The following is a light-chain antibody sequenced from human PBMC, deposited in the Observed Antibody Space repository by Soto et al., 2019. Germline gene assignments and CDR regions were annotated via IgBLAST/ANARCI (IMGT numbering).Light chain of an antibody. J-gene: IGKJ1*01. Sequence: DIQMTQSPSTLSASVGDRVTITCRASQSITKWLAWYQQKAGKAPKLLIYDTSTLDSGVASRFSGSESRTEFTLTISRLHPDDFETYYCQQDNAYPLKVGVGTNMEIX. V-gene: IGKV1-5*01. CDR1: QSITKW. CDR3: QQDNAYPLK. CDR2: DTS.